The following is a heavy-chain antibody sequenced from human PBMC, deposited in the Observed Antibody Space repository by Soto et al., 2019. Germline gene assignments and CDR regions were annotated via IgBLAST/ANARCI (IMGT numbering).Heavy chain of an antibody. D-gene: IGHD5-12*01. CDR1: GGSVRSGAYY. CDR3: ARALVASVFTYAIDV. Sequence: QAQLQESGPGLVKPSETLSLTCTVSGGSVRSGAYYWSWLRQPPEGGLEWIGYIYYSGTIKYNPSLQSRVTMSIDTSRNQFSLKLASVSAADAAVYYCARALVASVFTYAIDVWGQGTAVTVSS. V-gene: IGHV4-61*08. CDR2: IYYSGTI. J-gene: IGHJ6*02.